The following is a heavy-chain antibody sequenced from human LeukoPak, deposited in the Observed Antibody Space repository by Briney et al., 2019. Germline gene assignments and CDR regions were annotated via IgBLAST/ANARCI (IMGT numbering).Heavy chain of an antibody. CDR1: GGSFSGYY. CDR2: INHSGST. J-gene: IGHJ4*02. Sequence: SETLSLTCAVYGGSFSGYYWNWIRQPPGKGLEWIGEINHSGSTNYNPSLKSRVTISADTSKNQLSLKLSSVTAADTAVYYCARGMGYCSGGSCYSVYWGQGTLVTVSS. D-gene: IGHD2-15*01. CDR3: ARGMGYCSGGSCYSVY. V-gene: IGHV4-34*01.